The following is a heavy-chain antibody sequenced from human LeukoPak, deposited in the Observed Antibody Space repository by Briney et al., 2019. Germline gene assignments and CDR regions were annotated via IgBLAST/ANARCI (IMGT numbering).Heavy chain of an antibody. CDR3: ARGRTYDFWSGYLFDY. Sequence: SETLSLTCTVSGGSISSYYWSWIRQPPGKGLEWIGYIYSSGSTNYNPPLKSRVTISVDTAKNQFSLKLSSVTAADTAVYYCARGRTYDFWSGYLFDYWGQGTLVTVSS. CDR2: IYSSGST. J-gene: IGHJ4*02. V-gene: IGHV4-59*01. D-gene: IGHD3-3*01. CDR1: GGSISSYY.